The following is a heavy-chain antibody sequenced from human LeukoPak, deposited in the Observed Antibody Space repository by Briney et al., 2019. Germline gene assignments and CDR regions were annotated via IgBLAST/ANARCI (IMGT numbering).Heavy chain of an antibody. Sequence: ASVKVSCKASGYTFTSYYMHWVRQAPGQGLEWMGIINPSGGSTSYAQKFQGRVTMTRNTSISTAYMELSSLRSEDTAVYYCARGYIGRFDLWDRGTLVTVSS. CDR2: INPSGGST. D-gene: IGHD5-24*01. V-gene: IGHV1-46*01. J-gene: IGHJ2*01. CDR1: GYTFTSYY. CDR3: ARGYIGRFDL.